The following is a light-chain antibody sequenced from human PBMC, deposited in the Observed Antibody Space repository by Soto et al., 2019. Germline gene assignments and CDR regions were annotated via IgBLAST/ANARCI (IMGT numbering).Light chain of an antibody. V-gene: IGKV1-5*03. J-gene: IGKJ1*01. CDR2: KAS. CDR3: QHYNSYSEA. Sequence: DIQMTQSPSTLSGSVGDRVTITCRASQTISSWLAWYQQKPGKAPKLLIYKASTLKSGVPSRFSGSGSGTEFTLTISSLQPDDCATYYCQHYNSYSEAFRQGTKVELK. CDR1: QTISSW.